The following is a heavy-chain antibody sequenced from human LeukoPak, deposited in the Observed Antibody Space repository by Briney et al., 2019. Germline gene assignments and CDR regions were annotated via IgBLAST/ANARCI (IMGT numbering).Heavy chain of an antibody. V-gene: IGHV1-2*02. CDR1: GYTFTGYY. CDR3: ARGVIYYYYMDV. CDR2: INPNSGGT. J-gene: IGHJ6*03. Sequence: ASVNVSCKASGYTFTGYYMHWVRQAPGQGLEWMGWINPNSGGTNYAQKFQGRVTMTRDTSISTAYMELSRLRSDDTAVYYCARGVIYYYYMDVWGKGTTVTVSS.